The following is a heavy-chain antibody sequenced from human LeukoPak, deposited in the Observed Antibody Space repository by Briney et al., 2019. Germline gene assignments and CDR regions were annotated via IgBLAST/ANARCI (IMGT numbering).Heavy chain of an antibody. V-gene: IGHV4-34*01. CDR1: GGSFSGYY. J-gene: IGHJ4*02. CDR2: INHSGST. Sequence: SETLSLTCAVYGGSFSGYYWSWIRQPPGKGLEWIGEINHSGSTNYNPSLKSRVTIPVDTSKNQFSLELSSVTAADTAVYYCARLNLGKLPPGIAAAGTPVVFDYWGQGTLVTVSS. CDR3: ARLNLGKLPPGIAAAGTPVVFDY. D-gene: IGHD6-13*01.